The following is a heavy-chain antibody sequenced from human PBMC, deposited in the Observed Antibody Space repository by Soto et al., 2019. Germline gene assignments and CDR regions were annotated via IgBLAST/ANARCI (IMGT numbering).Heavy chain of an antibody. D-gene: IGHD2-15*01. CDR3: AVARPASGQSYAFDI. J-gene: IGHJ3*02. V-gene: IGHV3-48*04. Sequence: EVQLVESGGALVQPGGSLRLSCAASGFTFSAYSMNWVRQAPEKGLEWVSFIGSTGSVTHYAGTVMGRATISRDNARDPLYLKMISLSAEDTAVYHCAVARPASGQSYAFDIWGQGTMVASSS. CDR2: IGSTGSVT. CDR1: GFTFSAYS.